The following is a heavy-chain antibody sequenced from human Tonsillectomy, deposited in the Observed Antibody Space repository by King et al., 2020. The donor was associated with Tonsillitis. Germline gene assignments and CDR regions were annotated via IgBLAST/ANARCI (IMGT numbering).Heavy chain of an antibody. CDR2: IIPILGTA. Sequence: QLVQSGAEVKKPGSSVKVSCKASGGTFSSCSFSWVRQAPGQGLEWMGGIIPILGTANYAQKFQGRVTITADESTSTAYMELTSLRSEDTAVYYCARGVYPSYAMGVWGQGATVTVSS. CDR1: GGTFSSCS. J-gene: IGHJ6*02. V-gene: IGHV1-69*01. CDR3: ARGVYPSYAMGV. D-gene: IGHD3-16*01.